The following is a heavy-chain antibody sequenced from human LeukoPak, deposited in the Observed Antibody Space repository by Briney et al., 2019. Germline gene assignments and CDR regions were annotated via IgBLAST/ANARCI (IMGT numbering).Heavy chain of an antibody. J-gene: IGHJ3*02. V-gene: IGHV3-30*03. CDR3: AREADAFDI. CDR2: ISQDESNK. Sequence: GRSLRLSCAASGSTFRNYVMHWVRQAPGKGLEWVAGISQDESNKYYTDSVKGRFTISGDNSKNTLFLQMNSLSIEDTAVYYCAREADAFDIWGQGTMATVSS. CDR1: GSTFRNYV.